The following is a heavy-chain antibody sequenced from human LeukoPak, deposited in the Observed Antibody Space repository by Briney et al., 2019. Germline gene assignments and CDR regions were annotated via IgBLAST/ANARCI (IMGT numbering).Heavy chain of an antibody. CDR2: IWYDGSNK. CDR1: GFTFSSYG. CDR3: ARGTSYARSSFDY. Sequence: EGSLRLSCAASGFTFSSYGMHWVRQAPGKGLEWVAVIWYDGSNKYYADSVKGRFTISRDNSKNTLYLQMNSLRAEDTAVYYCARGTSYARSSFDYWGQGTLVTVSS. D-gene: IGHD5-18*01. V-gene: IGHV3-33*01. J-gene: IGHJ4*02.